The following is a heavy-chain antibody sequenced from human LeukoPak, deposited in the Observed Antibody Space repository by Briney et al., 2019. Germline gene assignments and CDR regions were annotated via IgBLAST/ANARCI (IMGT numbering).Heavy chain of an antibody. CDR2: ISSGSGSTI. J-gene: IGHJ3*02. CDR1: GFTFSDYY. V-gene: IGHV3-11*04. D-gene: IGHD1-1*01. CDR3: ARSWVPPFDI. Sequence: GGSLRLSCAASGFTFSDYYMSWIRQAPGKGLEWVSYISSGSGSTIYYADSVKGRFTISRDNAKNSLSLQMNSLRAEHTAVDYCARSWVPPFDIWGQGTMVTVSS.